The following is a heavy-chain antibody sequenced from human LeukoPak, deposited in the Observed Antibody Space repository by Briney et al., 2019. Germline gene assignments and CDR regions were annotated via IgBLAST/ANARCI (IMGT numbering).Heavy chain of an antibody. CDR1: GGSISSYY. V-gene: IGHV4-59*01. D-gene: IGHD3-10*01. CDR2: IYYSGST. Sequence: PSETLSLTCTVSGGSISSYYWSWIRQPPGKGLEWIGYIYYSGSTNYNPSLKSRVTISVDTSKNQFSLKLSSVTAADTAVYYCARSDMVRGVIRIDYWGQGTQVTVSS. CDR3: ARSDMVRGVIRIDY. J-gene: IGHJ4*02.